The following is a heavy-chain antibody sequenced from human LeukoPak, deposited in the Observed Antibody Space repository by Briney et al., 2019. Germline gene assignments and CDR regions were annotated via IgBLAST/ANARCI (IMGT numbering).Heavy chain of an antibody. CDR1: GFTFSSYW. V-gene: IGHV3-74*01. Sequence: GGSLRLSCEASGFTFSSYWMHWVRQVPGKGLVWVSRINSDGSSTSYADSVKGRFTISRDNAKNTLYLQMNSLRAEDTAVYYCAKPKRSDSSSWYGYWGQGTLVTVSS. CDR3: AKPKRSDSSSWYGY. CDR2: INSDGSST. J-gene: IGHJ4*02. D-gene: IGHD6-13*01.